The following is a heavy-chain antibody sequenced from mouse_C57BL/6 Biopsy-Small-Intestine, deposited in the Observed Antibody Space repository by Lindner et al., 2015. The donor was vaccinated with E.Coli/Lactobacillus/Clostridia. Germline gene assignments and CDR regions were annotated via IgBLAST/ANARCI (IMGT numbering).Heavy chain of an antibody. CDR1: GFTFSDHE. J-gene: IGHJ2*01. CDR3: TRRRLGRDYLDY. Sequence: VQLQESGAELVRPGASVTLSCRASGFTFSDHEIHWVKQTPVHGLEWIGAIDPGIGAIAYSQNFKDKATLTVNKSSSTAYMELRSLTSDDSAVYYCTRRRLGRDYLDYWGQGTTLIVSS. CDR2: IDPGIGAI. V-gene: IGHV1-15*01. D-gene: IGHD4-1*01.